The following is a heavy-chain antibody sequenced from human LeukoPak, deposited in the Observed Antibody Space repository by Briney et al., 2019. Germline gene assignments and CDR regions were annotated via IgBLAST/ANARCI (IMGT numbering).Heavy chain of an antibody. CDR3: ARLYYDSSGYYEDY. Sequence: SETLSLTCTVSGGSISSYYWGWIRQPPGKGLEWIGYIYYSGSTNYNPSLKSRVTISVDTSKNQFSLKLRSMTAADTAVYYCARLYYDSSGYYEDYWGQGTLVTVSS. J-gene: IGHJ4*02. V-gene: IGHV4-59*08. CDR2: IYYSGST. D-gene: IGHD3-22*01. CDR1: GGSISSYY.